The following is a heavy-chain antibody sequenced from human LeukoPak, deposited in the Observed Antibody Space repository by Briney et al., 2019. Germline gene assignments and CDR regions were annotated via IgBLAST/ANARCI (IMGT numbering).Heavy chain of an antibody. CDR1: GDSISNGVKY. CDR3: ARDQVECTGGTCQSRVGFDF. Sequence: SETLSLTCTVSGDSISNGVKYWSWIRQHPGRGLEWIGYIYHSGRSYYNPSLESRITMSVDTSKNQFSLNLSSVTAADTAVYYCARDQVECTGGTCQSRVGFDFWGQGTLVTVSS. CDR2: IYHSGRS. V-gene: IGHV4-31*03. D-gene: IGHD2-8*02. J-gene: IGHJ4*02.